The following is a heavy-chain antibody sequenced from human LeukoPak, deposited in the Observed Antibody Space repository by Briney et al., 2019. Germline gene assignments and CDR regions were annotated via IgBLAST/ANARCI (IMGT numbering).Heavy chain of an antibody. CDR1: GFTFSSYG. CDR3: ARTSSAKLGYFDY. J-gene: IGHJ4*02. D-gene: IGHD1-26*01. CDR2: IWYDASNK. Sequence: GGSLRLSCAASGFTFSSYGMHWVRQAPGKGLEWVAVIWYDASNKYYADSVKGRFTISRDNSKNTLYLQMNSLRAEDTAVYYRARTSSAKLGYFDYWGQGTLVTVSS. V-gene: IGHV3-33*01.